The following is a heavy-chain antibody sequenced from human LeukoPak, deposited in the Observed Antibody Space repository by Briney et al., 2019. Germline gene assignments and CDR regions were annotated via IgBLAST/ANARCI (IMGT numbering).Heavy chain of an antibody. J-gene: IGHJ4*02. CDR1: GFTVSSNY. D-gene: IGHD2-15*01. CDR2: IYSGGST. Sequence: PGGSLRLSCAASGFTVSSNYMSWVRQAPGKGLKWVSVIYSGGSTYYADSVQGRFTISRDNSKSTLCLQMNSLRAEDTAVYYCAKQLGYCSDGSCYFPYWGQGTLVTVSS. V-gene: IGHV3-53*01. CDR3: AKQLGYCSDGSCYFPY.